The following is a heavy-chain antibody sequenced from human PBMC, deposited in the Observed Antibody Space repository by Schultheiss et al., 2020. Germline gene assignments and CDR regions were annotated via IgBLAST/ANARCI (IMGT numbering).Heavy chain of an antibody. Sequence: GESLKISCAVSGFTVSDNHVTWLRQAPGKGLEWVSSISSSSSYIYYADSVKGRFTISRDNAKNSLYLQMTGLRPEDTAVYYCAKDRYCSSTTCFDWGYMDVWGKGTTVTVA. CDR2: ISSSSSYI. V-gene: IGHV3-21*01. CDR1: GFTVSDNH. CDR3: AKDRYCSSTTCFDWGYMDV. J-gene: IGHJ6*03. D-gene: IGHD2-2*01.